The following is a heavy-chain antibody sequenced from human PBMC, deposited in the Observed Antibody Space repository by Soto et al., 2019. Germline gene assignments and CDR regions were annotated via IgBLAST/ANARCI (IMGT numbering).Heavy chain of an antibody. Sequence: EVQLVESGGGLVQPGGSLSLSCAASGLTVSTNPMSWVRQAPGKGLEWVSVIYTGGGTHYADSVKGRFTISRDNSKNTVNLQMNSLRPEDTAVYYCARDGSGHWGQGTLVTFSS. V-gene: IGHV3-66*01. J-gene: IGHJ4*02. CDR2: IYTGGGT. CDR3: ARDGSGH. CDR1: GLTVSTNP.